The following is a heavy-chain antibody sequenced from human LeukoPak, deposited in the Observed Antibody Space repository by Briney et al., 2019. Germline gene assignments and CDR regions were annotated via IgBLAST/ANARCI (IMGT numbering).Heavy chain of an antibody. V-gene: IGHV4-59*01. CDR2: VYSIGRT. CDR1: GGSISTYY. D-gene: IGHD3-16*01. Sequence: SETLSLTCIVSGGSISTYYWNWIRQAPGKGLEWIGYVYSIGRTNSNPTLRSRVTISVDTSKNQFSLRLTSVTAADTAVYYCAREHSVGGGLDAFDMWGQGTMVTVSS. J-gene: IGHJ3*02. CDR3: AREHSVGGGLDAFDM.